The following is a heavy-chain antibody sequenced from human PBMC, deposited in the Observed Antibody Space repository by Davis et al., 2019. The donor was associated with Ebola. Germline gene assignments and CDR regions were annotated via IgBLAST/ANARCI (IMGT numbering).Heavy chain of an antibody. CDR1: GFTFSSYA. D-gene: IGHD3-10*01. CDR2: IYSGGST. CDR3: GRLFRGVDAFDI. J-gene: IGHJ3*02. V-gene: IGHV3-53*01. Sequence: GESLKISCAASGFTFSSYAMSWVRQAPGKGLEWVSVIYSGGSTYYADSVKGRFTISRDNSKNTLYLQMNSLRAEDTAVYYCGRLFRGVDAFDIWGQGTMVTVSS.